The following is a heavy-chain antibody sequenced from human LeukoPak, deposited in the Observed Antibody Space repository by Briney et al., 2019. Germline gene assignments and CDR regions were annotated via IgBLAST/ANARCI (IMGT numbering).Heavy chain of an antibody. CDR3: ARSGGLGDAFDI. CDR1: GGSISSYY. D-gene: IGHD3-10*01. Sequence: SETLSLTCTVSGGSISSYYWSWIRQPPGKGLEWIGYIYYSGSTNYNPSLKSRVTISVDTSKNQSSLKLSSVTAADTAVYYCARSGGLGDAFDIWGQGTMVTVSS. CDR2: IYYSGST. J-gene: IGHJ3*02. V-gene: IGHV4-59*01.